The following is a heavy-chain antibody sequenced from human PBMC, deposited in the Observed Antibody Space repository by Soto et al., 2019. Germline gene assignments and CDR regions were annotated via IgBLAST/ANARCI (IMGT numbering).Heavy chain of an antibody. CDR1: GSITNHH. J-gene: IGHJ5*02. D-gene: IGHD6-19*01. Sequence: QVHLVQSGAEVKKPGASVNVSCQASGSITNHHMHWVRQAPGQGLELMGIFNPSGLSTTYAQKFQGRVTITRDTSTSTVYMELSSLTPEDPAVYFCAKVTHRGPIAVAGHLGSWGQGTLVIVSS. CDR3: AKVTHRGPIAVAGHLGS. CDR2: FNPSGLST. V-gene: IGHV1-46*01.